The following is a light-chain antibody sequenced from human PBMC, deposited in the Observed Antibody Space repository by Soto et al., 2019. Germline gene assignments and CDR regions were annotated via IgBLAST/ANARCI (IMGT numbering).Light chain of an antibody. CDR3: QHYYKSPLT. J-gene: IGKJ4*01. V-gene: IGKV3-15*01. Sequence: PSAQCLSAEEATTLSCRASQSVSKNYLAWYQQKPGQAPRLLIYDASTRATGIPASFSGSGSGTEFTLTISSLHSQDFAVYYCQHYYKSPLTFGGGTKVDIK. CDR1: QSVSKN. CDR2: DAS.